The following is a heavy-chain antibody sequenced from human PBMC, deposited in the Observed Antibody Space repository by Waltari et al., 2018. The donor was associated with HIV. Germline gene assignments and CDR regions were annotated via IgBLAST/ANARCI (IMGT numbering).Heavy chain of an antibody. D-gene: IGHD2-15*01. CDR2: IDTKTGSP. Sequence: KSSENGFSGSVINWVRQAPGQGLEWIGLIDTKTGSPTYAQVFSGLLILSLDTSVTTSYLQIRALKTNDTATYYCAEGYGAFDFDYWGQGTLITVSP. V-gene: IGHV7-4-1*01. J-gene: IGHJ4*02. CDR1: ENGFSGSV. CDR3: AEGYGAFDFDY.